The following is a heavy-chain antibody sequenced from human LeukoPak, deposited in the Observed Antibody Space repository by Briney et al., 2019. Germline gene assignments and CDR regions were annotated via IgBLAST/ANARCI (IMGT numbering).Heavy chain of an antibody. CDR2: IYYSGST. CDR1: GGSISSSSYF. V-gene: IGHV4-39*02. J-gene: IGHJ6*03. D-gene: IGHD6-13*01. CDR3: ARESPLAAGRFRGYYYYMDV. Sequence: SETLSLTCTVSGGSISSSSYFWGWIRQPPGKGLEWIGSIYYSGSTYNNPSLKSRVTIFVDTSKNQLSLKLTSMTAADTAVYYCARESPLAAGRFRGYYYYMDVWGKGTTVTVSS.